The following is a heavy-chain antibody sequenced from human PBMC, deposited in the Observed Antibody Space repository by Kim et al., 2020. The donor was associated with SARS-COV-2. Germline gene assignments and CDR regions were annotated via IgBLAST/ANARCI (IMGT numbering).Heavy chain of an antibody. CDR3: ARVTYYYDSSGYGI. CDR1: GYTFTGYY. CDR2: INPNSGGT. Sequence: ASVKVSCKASGYTFTGYYMHWVRQAPGQGLEWMGWINPNSGGTNYAQKFQGRVTMTRDTSISTAYMELSRLRSDDTAVYYCARVTYYYDSSGYGIWGQGTMVTVSS. J-gene: IGHJ3*02. V-gene: IGHV1-2*02. D-gene: IGHD3-22*01.